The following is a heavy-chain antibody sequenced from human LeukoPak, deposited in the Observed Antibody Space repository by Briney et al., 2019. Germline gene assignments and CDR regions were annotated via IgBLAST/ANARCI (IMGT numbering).Heavy chain of an antibody. CDR3: ARERGSRYFDY. CDR2: IYHSGST. Sequence: SETLSLTCTVSGGSISSGGYYWSWIRQPPGKGLEWIGYIYHSGSTYYNPSLKSRVTISVDRSKNQFSLKLSSVTAADTAVYYWARERGSRYFDYWGQGTLVTVSS. D-gene: IGHD3-10*01. CDR1: GGSISSGGYY. V-gene: IGHV4-30-2*01. J-gene: IGHJ4*02.